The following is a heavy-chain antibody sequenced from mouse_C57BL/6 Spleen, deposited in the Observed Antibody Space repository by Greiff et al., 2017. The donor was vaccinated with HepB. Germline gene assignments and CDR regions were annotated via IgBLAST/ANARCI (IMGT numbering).Heavy chain of an antibody. CDR2: IDPSDSYT. CDR1: GYTFTSYW. Sequence: QVQLKQPGAELVMPGASVKLSCKASGYTFTSYWMHWVKQRPGQGLEWIGEIDPSDSYTNYNQKFKGKSTLTVDKSSSTAYMQLSSLTSEDSAVYYCARGRLGPHYFDYWGQGTTLTVSS. V-gene: IGHV1-69*01. J-gene: IGHJ2*01. D-gene: IGHD4-1*01. CDR3: ARGRLGPHYFDY.